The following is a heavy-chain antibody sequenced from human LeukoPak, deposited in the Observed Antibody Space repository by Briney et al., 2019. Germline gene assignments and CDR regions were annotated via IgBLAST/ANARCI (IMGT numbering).Heavy chain of an antibody. J-gene: IGHJ5*02. CDR3: ARRVGWFDP. CDR1: GGSFSGYY. CDR2: INHSGST. Sequence: TSETLSLTCAVYGGSFSGYYWSWIRQPPGKGLEWIGKINHSGSTNYNPSLKSRVTISVDTSKNQFSRKLSAVTAAATAVNSCARRVGWFDPWGQGTLVTVSS. V-gene: IGHV4-34*01.